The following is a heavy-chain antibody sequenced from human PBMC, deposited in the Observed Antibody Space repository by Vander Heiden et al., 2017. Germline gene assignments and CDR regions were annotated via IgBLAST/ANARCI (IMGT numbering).Heavy chain of an antibody. CDR3: TRSGVYGYGLAFDI. CDR1: GDSVSSNSGT. J-gene: IGHJ3*02. D-gene: IGHD5-18*01. Sequence: QVQLQQSGPGLVKPSQTLSLPCAISGDSVSSNSGTWNWIRQSPSRGLEWLGRTYYRSKWYNDYAVSVISRITINPDTSKNQFSMRLNSMTPEDTAVYYCTRSGVYGYGLAFDIWGQGTMVTVSS. V-gene: IGHV6-1*01. CDR2: TYYRSKWYN.